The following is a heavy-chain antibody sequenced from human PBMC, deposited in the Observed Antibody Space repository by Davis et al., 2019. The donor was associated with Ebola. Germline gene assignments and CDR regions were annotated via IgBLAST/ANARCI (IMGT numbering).Heavy chain of an antibody. CDR1: SGSISSGFHY. V-gene: IGHV4-61*01. Sequence: PGGSLRLSCTVSSGSISSGFHYWTWIRQSPGKGLEWIGHFFYSGSTTYNPSLRSRVTISLDTSKNQFSLDLTSVTAADTAVYYCARETPGLWYFDVWGRGTLVTVSS. D-gene: IGHD3-10*01. CDR3: ARETPGLWYFDV. CDR2: FFYSGST. J-gene: IGHJ2*01.